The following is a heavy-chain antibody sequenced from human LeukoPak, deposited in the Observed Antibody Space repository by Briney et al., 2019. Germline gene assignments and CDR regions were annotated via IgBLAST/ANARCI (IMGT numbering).Heavy chain of an antibody. J-gene: IGHJ4*02. CDR2: ISTSSNYI. CDR3: ARDNWIEAHYFDY. Sequence: RGSLRLSCAASGFTFSSYWMSWVRQAPGKGLERVSFISTSSNYIYYADSVKGRFTISRDNAKNSLYLQMNSLRAEDTAVYYCARDNWIEAHYFDYWGQGTLVTVSS. V-gene: IGHV3-21*01. CDR1: GFTFSSYW. D-gene: IGHD1-20*01.